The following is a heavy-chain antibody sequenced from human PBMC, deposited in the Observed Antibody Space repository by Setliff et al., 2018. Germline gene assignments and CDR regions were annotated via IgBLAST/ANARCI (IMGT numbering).Heavy chain of an antibody. V-gene: IGHV4-61*09. CDR2: IYTRGIT. J-gene: IGHJ5*02. Sequence: KASETLSLTCSVSGGSISSGSDYWTWIRQPAGKGLEWIGHIYTRGITNYNPSLKSRVTISVDTSKNQFSLKLSSVTAADTAVYYCARARPTRYYYDSSGYGRWNWFDPWGQGTLVTVSS. CDR1: GGSISSGSDY. D-gene: IGHD3-22*01. CDR3: ARARPTRYYYDSSGYGRWNWFDP.